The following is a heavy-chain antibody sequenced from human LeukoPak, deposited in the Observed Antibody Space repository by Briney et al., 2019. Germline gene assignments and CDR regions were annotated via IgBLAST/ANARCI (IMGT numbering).Heavy chain of an antibody. V-gene: IGHV4-38-2*02. CDR1: GYSIRNGFR. Sequence: TSETLSLTCIVSGYSIRNGFRWGWIRLSPGKGLEWIGSIDYSGRPSYNPSLKSRVSISVDTSKNQFSLKLSSVTAADTAVYYCARRGALWFGELSAPYYFDYWGQGTLVTVSS. D-gene: IGHD3-10*01. CDR2: IDYSGRP. J-gene: IGHJ4*02. CDR3: ARRGALWFGELSAPYYFDY.